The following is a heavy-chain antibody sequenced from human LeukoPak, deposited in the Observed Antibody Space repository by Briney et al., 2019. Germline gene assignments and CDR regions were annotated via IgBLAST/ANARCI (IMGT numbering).Heavy chain of an antibody. Sequence: GGSLRLSCAASGFTFSSYSMNWVRQAPGKGLEWVSSISSSSSYIYYADSVKGRFTISRDNSKNTLYLQMNSLRAEDTAVYYCAKDAFRGYSYGWHFDYWGQGTLVTVSS. V-gene: IGHV3-21*01. CDR2: ISSSSSYI. J-gene: IGHJ4*02. CDR3: AKDAFRGYSYGWHFDY. D-gene: IGHD5-18*01. CDR1: GFTFSSYS.